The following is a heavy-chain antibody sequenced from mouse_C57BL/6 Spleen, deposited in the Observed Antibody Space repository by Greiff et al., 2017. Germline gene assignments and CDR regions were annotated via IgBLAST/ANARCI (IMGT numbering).Heavy chain of an antibody. CDR3: AKKGYYGSDAMDY. D-gene: IGHD1-1*01. J-gene: IGHJ4*01. CDR1: GFSLTSYG. V-gene: IGHV2-4*01. Sequence: VKLVESGPGLVQPSQSLSITCTVSGFSLTSYGVHWVRQPPGKGLEWLGVIWSGGSTDYNAAFISRLSISKDNSRSQVFFKMNSLQADDTAIYYCAKKGYYGSDAMDYWGQGTSVTVSS. CDR2: IWSGGST.